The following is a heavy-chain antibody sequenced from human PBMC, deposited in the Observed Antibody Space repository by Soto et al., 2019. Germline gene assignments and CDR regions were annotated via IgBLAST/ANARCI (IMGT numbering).Heavy chain of an antibody. V-gene: IGHV4-31*03. CDR3: ARAPGSGPNNWFDP. CDR1: GGSISSGGYS. Sequence: PSETLSLTCTVSGGSISSGGYSWSWIRQHPGKGLEWIGYIDYSGSTYYNPSLKSRATISVDTSKNQFSLRLSSVTAADTAVYYCARAPGSGPNNWFDPWGQGTLATVSS. CDR2: IDYSGST. J-gene: IGHJ5*02. D-gene: IGHD2-15*01.